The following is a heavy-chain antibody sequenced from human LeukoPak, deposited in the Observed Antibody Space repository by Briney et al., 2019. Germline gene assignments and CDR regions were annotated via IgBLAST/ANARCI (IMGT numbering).Heavy chain of an antibody. CDR3: ARARGFGSGSSYYFDY. CDR1: GYTFTSYD. Sequence: ASVKVSCKASGYTFTSYDINWVRQATGQGLEWMGWMNPNSGNTGYAQKFQGRVTMTRNTSISTAYMELSSLRSEDTAVYYCARARGFGSGSSYYFDYWGQGTLVTVSS. CDR2: MNPNSGNT. D-gene: IGHD3-10*01. V-gene: IGHV1-8*01. J-gene: IGHJ4*02.